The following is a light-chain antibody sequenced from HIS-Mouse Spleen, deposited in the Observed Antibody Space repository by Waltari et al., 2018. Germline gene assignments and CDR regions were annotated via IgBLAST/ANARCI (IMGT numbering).Light chain of an antibody. CDR2: DAS. Sequence: EIVLPQSPATLSSSPGARATISCRASQSVSSYLAWYQQKPGQAPRLLLYDASNRATGIPARFSGSGSGTDFTLTISSLEPEDVAVYYCQQRSNWPPLTFGGGTKVEIK. CDR3: QQRSNWPPLT. J-gene: IGKJ4*01. V-gene: IGKV3-11*01. CDR1: QSVSSY.